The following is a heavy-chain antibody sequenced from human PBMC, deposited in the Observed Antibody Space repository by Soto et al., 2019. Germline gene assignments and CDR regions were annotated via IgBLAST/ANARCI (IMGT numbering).Heavy chain of an antibody. D-gene: IGHD3-9*01. CDR3: ARRDMLTGYVYFDY. J-gene: IGHJ4*02. V-gene: IGHV5-51*01. CDR2: IYPDDSDT. CDR1: GYTFTKYW. Sequence: PGESLKISCKASGYTFTKYWVGWVRQMPGKGLEWMGIIYPDDSDTRYSPSFQGQVTISADKSISTAYLQWNSLKAADSGTYYCARRDMLTGYVYFDYWGQGTLVTVSS.